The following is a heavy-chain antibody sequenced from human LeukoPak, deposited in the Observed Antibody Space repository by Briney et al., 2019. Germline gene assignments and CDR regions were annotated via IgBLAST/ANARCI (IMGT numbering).Heavy chain of an antibody. CDR1: GFTFSNYA. CDR2: ISGSGTGT. J-gene: IGHJ4*02. D-gene: IGHD6-19*01. CDR3: AKEAVAGIVDY. V-gene: IGHV3-23*01. Sequence: PGGSLRLSCAASGFTFSNYAMSWVRQAPGKGLELVSAISGSGTGTYYADSVKGRFTISRYNSKNTLYLQMNSLRAEDTAVYYCAKEAVAGIVDYWGQGTLVTVSS.